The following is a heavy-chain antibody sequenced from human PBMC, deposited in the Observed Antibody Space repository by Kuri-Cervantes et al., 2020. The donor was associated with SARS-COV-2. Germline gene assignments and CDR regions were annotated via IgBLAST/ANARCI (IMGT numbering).Heavy chain of an antibody. Sequence: SVKVSCKASGGTFSSYAISWVRQAPGQGLEWMGGIIPIFGTANYAQKFQGRVTITADESTSTAYMELSSLRSEDTAVYYCARERRISDYGGNKSRKQDYYYYMDVWGKGTTVTGYS. J-gene: IGHJ6*03. CDR3: ARERRISDYGGNKSRKQDYYYYMDV. D-gene: IGHD4-23*01. V-gene: IGHV1-69*13. CDR1: GGTFSSYA. CDR2: IIPIFGTA.